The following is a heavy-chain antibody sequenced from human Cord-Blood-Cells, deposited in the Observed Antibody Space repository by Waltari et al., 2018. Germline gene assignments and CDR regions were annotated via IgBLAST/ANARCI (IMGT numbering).Heavy chain of an antibody. CDR2: MNPNSGNT. CDR1: GYTFTSYD. Sequence: QVQLVQSGAEVKKPGASVKVSCKASGYTFTSYDINWVRQAPGQGREWMGWMNPNSGNTGYAQKVQGRVTMTRNTSISTAYMELSSLRSEDTAVYYCARWGGYSSSWYYYYYGMDVWGQGTTVTVSS. J-gene: IGHJ6*02. D-gene: IGHD6-13*01. V-gene: IGHV1-8*01. CDR3: ARWGGYSSSWYYYYYGMDV.